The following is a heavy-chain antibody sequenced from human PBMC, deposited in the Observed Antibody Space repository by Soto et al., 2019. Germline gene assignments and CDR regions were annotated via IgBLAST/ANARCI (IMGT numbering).Heavy chain of an antibody. CDR1: GYSISSGYY. D-gene: IGHD3-22*01. V-gene: IGHV4-38-2*02. CDR3: AREGPTYYDSSGYYFDY. CDR2: IYHSGST. Sequence: SETLSLTCAVSGYSISSGYYWGWIRQPPGKGLEWIGSIYHSGSTYYNPSLKSRVTISVDTSKNQFSLKLSSVTAADTAVYYCAREGPTYYDSSGYYFDYWGQGTLVTVSS. J-gene: IGHJ4*02.